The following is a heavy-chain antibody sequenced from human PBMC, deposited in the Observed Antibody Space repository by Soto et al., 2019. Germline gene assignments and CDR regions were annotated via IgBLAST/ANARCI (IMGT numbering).Heavy chain of an antibody. Sequence: QVLLQESGPGLMKPSQTLSLTCTVSGLTISSASYYWSWIRQHPGKGLEWVGNIYYNGSTYYSPFLESRVTLWVDTSKNQFSLRLASVTAADTAVYYCARYRISGSWSKFDYWGQGTLVTVSS. J-gene: IGHJ4*02. V-gene: IGHV4-31*03. CDR3: ARYRISGSWSKFDY. CDR2: IYYNGST. CDR1: GLTISSASYY. D-gene: IGHD6-13*01.